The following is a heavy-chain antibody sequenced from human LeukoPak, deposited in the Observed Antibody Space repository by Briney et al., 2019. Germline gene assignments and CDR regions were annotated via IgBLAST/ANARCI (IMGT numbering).Heavy chain of an antibody. CDR3: AKGGGCTSTSCYRSYYMDV. D-gene: IGHD2-2*01. V-gene: IGHV3-23*01. CDR1: GFTFSSYA. Sequence: GGSLRLSCAASGFTFSSYAMSWVRQAPGKGLEWVSAISASGGSTYHADSVKGRFTISRDNSKDTLYLQMNSLRAEDTAVYYCAKGGGCTSTSCYRSYYMDVWGKGTTVTVSS. J-gene: IGHJ6*03. CDR2: ISASGGST.